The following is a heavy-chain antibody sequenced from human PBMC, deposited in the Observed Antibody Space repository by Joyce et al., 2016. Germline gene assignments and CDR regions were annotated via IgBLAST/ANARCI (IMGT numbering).Heavy chain of an antibody. D-gene: IGHD3-16*01. Sequence: QVQLVQSGAEVKKPGASVRVSCKVSGDTLTELSMHLVRQAPGKGLEWMGGFDPEDGETIYAQKFQGRVTMTEDTSTDIAYMELSSLRSDDTAVYYCAGGIGSTFDYWGQGTLVTVSS. J-gene: IGHJ4*02. CDR3: AGGIGSTFDY. CDR1: GDTLTELS. CDR2: FDPEDGET. V-gene: IGHV1-24*01.